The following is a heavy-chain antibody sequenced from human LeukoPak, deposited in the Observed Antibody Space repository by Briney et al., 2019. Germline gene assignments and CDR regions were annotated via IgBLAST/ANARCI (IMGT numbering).Heavy chain of an antibody. CDR2: ISSGGRTI. J-gene: IGHJ4*02. CDR3: ATTSRDDLDYYFAH. D-gene: IGHD5-24*01. CDR1: GITFSIYE. Sequence: PGGSLRLSCAASGITFSIYEMNWVRQAPGKGLEWVSYISSGGRTIFYADSVKGRFTISRDNAKNSLYLQMDSLRAEDTALYYCATTSRDDLDYYFAHWGQGTLVTVSS. V-gene: IGHV3-48*03.